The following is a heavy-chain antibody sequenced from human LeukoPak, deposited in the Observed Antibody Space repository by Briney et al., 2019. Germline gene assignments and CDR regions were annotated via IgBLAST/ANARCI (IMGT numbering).Heavy chain of an antibody. J-gene: IGHJ4*02. CDR3: ARAYYYDSSGYYLPPSYYFDY. CDR1: GGSISSYY. CDR2: IYYSGST. D-gene: IGHD3-22*01. V-gene: IGHV4-59*01. Sequence: SETLSLTCAVSGGSISSYYWSWIRQPPGKGLEWIGYIYYSGSTNYNPSLKSRVTISVDTSKNQFSLKLSSVTAADTAVYYCARAYYYDSSGYYLPPSYYFDYWGQGTLVTVSS.